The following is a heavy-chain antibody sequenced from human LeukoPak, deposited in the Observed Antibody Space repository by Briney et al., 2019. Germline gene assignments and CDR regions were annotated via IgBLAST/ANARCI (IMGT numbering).Heavy chain of an antibody. V-gene: IGHV1-8*01. J-gene: IGHJ4*02. D-gene: IGHD2-8*01. CDR2: MNPNSGNT. Sequence: ASVNVSCTASGYTFTSYDINWVRQATGQGPEWMGWMNPNSGNTGYVQRFQGRVTMTRNTSISTAYMELNSLRSEDTAVYFCGRGRGNGRPENYFDYWGQGTLVTVSS. CDR3: GRGRGNGRPENYFDY. CDR1: GYTFTSYD.